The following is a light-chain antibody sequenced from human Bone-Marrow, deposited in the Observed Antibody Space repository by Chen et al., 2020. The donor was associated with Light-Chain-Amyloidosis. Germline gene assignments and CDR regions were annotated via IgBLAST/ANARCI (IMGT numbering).Light chain of an antibody. V-gene: IGKV1-39*01. J-gene: IGKJ5*01. CDR1: QRISNY. Sequence: DIQMTQSPSSLSASVGDRVTITCRASQRISNYLNWYQQKPGKAPKLLIHAASTLQSGVPLRFSGSGSGTDFILTFSSVQPEDFAIYYCQQSYSMSSITFGQGTRLEIK. CDR3: QQSYSMSSIT. CDR2: AAS.